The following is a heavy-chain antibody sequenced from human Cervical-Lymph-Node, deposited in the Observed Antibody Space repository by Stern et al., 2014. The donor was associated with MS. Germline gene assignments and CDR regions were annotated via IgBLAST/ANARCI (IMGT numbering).Heavy chain of an antibody. D-gene: IGHD5-12*01. J-gene: IGHJ1*01. CDR3: ARRGYSGYDYCSTGWCEYFQH. CDR2: TIPIFGTA. V-gene: IGHV1-69*01. Sequence: VQLVESGAEVKKPGSSVKVSCKASGGTFSSYAISWVRQAPGQGLEWMGGTIPIFGTANYAQKFQGRVTITADESTSTAYMELSSLRSEDTAVYYCARRGYSGYDYCSTGWCEYFQHWGQGTLVTVSS. CDR1: GGTFSSYA.